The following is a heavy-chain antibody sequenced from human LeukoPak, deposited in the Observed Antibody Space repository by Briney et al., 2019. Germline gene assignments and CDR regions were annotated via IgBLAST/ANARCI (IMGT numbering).Heavy chain of an antibody. CDR2: INHSGST. Sequence: PSETLSLTCTVSGGSISSGDYYWSWIRQPPGKGLEWIGEINHSGSTNYNPSLKSRVTISVDTSKNQFSLKLSSVTAADTAVYYCARGCKRALSDKKANIRSSTSCYTNRFDPWGQGTLVTVSS. J-gene: IGHJ5*02. CDR3: ARGCKRALSDKKANIRSSTSCYTNRFDP. V-gene: IGHV4-39*07. CDR1: GGSISSGDYY. D-gene: IGHD2-2*02.